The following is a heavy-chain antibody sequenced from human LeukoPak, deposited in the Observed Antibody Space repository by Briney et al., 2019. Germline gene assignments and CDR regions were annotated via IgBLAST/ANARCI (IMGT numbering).Heavy chain of an antibody. D-gene: IGHD2-8*01. CDR2: ISSNSKYT. V-gene: IGHV3-11*05. CDR3: ARDNGNKYYFDY. CDR1: GFMFSGYL. Sequence: GGSLRLSCAASGFMFSGYLMSWIRQAPGKELEWISYISSNSKYTKYADSVKGRFTISRDNAKKSLYLQMNSLRAEDTAVYYCARDNGNKYYFDYWGQGTLVTVSS. J-gene: IGHJ4*02.